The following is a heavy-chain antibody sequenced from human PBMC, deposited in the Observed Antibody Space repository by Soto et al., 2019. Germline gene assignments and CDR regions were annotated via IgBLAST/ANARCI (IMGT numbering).Heavy chain of an antibody. D-gene: IGHD2-8*01. Sequence: QVQLVQSGAEVKKPGASVKVSCKASGYTFTGYYMHWVRQAPGQGLEWMGWINPNSGGTNYAQKFQGWVTMTRDTSISTAYMELSRLRSDDTAVYYCAREMLSNVASCGMDVWGQGTTVTVSS. CDR1: GYTFTGYY. V-gene: IGHV1-2*04. CDR3: AREMLSNVASCGMDV. J-gene: IGHJ6*02. CDR2: INPNSGGT.